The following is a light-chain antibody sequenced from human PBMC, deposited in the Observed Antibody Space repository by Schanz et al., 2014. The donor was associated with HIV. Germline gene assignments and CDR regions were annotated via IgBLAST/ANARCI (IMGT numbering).Light chain of an antibody. CDR1: ISDVGSYNL. J-gene: IGLJ1*01. V-gene: IGLV2-23*01. CDR3: CSYAITTYV. Sequence: QSALTQSAFVSGSPGQSITISCTGTISDVGSYNLVSWYQQHPGKAPKLIIYEGSKRPLGVSNRFSGSKSGNTASLTISGLQAEDEADYYCCSYAITTYVFGTGTKLTVL. CDR2: EGS.